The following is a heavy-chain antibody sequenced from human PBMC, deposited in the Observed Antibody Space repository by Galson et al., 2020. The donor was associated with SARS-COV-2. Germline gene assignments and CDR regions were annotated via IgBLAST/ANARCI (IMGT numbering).Heavy chain of an antibody. D-gene: IGHD5-18*01. V-gene: IGHV4-4*07. CDR2: IYTSGSP. CDR1: GATLSEYY. J-gene: IGHJ5*02. CDR3: VRDLGVGGAMAKHNWFDP. Sequence: SETLSLTCTVSGATLSEYYWSWIRQPAGKGLEWIGRIYTSGSPYYNPSLKSRVTMSVDTSKNRVFLNISFVTAADTAVYWCVRDLGVGGAMAKHNWFDPWGQGTLVTVSS.